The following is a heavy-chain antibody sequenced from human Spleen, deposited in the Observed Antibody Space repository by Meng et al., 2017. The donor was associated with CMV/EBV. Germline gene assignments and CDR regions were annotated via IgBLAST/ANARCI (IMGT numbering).Heavy chain of an antibody. Sequence: YGGSFSGYYWSWIRQPPGKGLEWIGEINHSGSTNYNPSLKSRVTISVDTSKNQFSLKLSSVTAADTAVYYCARGHGNYYYYYGMDVWSQGTTVTVSS. J-gene: IGHJ6*02. CDR2: INHSGST. V-gene: IGHV4-34*01. D-gene: IGHD4-23*01. CDR3: ARGHGNYYYYYGMDV. CDR1: GGSFSGYY.